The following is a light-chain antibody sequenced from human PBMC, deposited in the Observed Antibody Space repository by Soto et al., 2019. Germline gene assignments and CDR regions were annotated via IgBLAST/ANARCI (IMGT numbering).Light chain of an antibody. Sequence: DIQLTQSPSFLSASVGDRVTITCRASQGISSYLAWYQQKPGKAPKLLIYAASTLQSGVPSRFSGSGSGTEFTLTISSPQPEDFATYYCQQLNSYSITFGQGTRLEMK. CDR1: QGISSY. J-gene: IGKJ5*01. CDR3: QQLNSYSIT. V-gene: IGKV1-9*01. CDR2: AAS.